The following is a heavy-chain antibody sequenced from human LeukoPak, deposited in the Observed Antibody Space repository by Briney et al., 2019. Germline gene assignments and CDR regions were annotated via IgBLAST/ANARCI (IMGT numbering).Heavy chain of an antibody. CDR1: GGSISSYY. D-gene: IGHD3-16*01. CDR2: IYYSGST. Sequence: TSETLSLTCTVSGGSISSYYWSWIRQPPGKGLEWIGYIYYSGSTNYNPSLKSRVTISVDTSKNQFSLKLSSVTAADTAVYYCARVGGPGNAFDIWGQGTMVTVSS. V-gene: IGHV4-59*01. J-gene: IGHJ3*02. CDR3: ARVGGPGNAFDI.